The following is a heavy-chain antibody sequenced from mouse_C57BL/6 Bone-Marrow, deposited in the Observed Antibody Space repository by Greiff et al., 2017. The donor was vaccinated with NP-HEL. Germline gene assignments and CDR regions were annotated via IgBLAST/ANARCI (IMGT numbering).Heavy chain of an antibody. CDR3: ARAGAYRIKFAY. CDR2: INPSNGGT. J-gene: IGHJ3*01. Sequence: QVQLKQPGTELVKPGASVKLSCKASGYTFTSYWMHWVKQRPGQGLEWIGNINPSNGGTNYNEKFKSKATLTVDKSSSTAYMQLSSLTSEDSAVYYCARAGAYRIKFAYWGQGTLVTVSA. D-gene: IGHD4-1*01. CDR1: GYTFTSYW. V-gene: IGHV1-53*01.